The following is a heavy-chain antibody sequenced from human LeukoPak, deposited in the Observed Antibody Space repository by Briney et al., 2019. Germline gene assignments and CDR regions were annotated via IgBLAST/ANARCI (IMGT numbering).Heavy chain of an antibody. D-gene: IGHD3-10*01. Sequence: GGSLRLSCAASGFTFSNYAMTWVRQAPGKGLEWVSRISGSGGSTYYADSVKGRFSISRDNSKNTLYLPMNSLTAEGTAVYYCAKERQIFGESAVFDCWGQGTLVTVSS. V-gene: IGHV3-23*01. CDR2: ISGSGGST. CDR3: AKERQIFGESAVFDC. J-gene: IGHJ4*02. CDR1: GFTFSNYA.